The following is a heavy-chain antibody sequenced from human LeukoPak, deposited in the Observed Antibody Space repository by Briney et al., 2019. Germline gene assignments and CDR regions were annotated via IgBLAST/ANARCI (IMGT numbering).Heavy chain of an antibody. V-gene: IGHV4-4*07. Sequence: SETLSLTCSVSGASISDYYWSWIRQPPGKGLEWIGRIYTSGNTNYNPALKSRVTMSVDTSWNQFSLKLSSVTAADTAVYFCARDYDKAFDSWGQGTLVTVPS. CDR2: IYTSGNT. J-gene: IGHJ4*02. CDR1: GASISDYY. D-gene: IGHD3-9*01. CDR3: ARDYDKAFDS.